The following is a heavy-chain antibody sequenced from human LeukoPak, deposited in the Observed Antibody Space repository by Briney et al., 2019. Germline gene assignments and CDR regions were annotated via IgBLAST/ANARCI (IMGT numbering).Heavy chain of an antibody. CDR3: AKALQVWLFGFDY. Sequence: PGRSLRLSCAASGITFSSYGMHWVRQAPGKGLEWVAVISYDGNNKYYADSGKGRFTISRDNSKNRLYLQMNSLRAEDTAVYYCAKALQVWLFGFDYWGQGTLVTVSS. CDR2: ISYDGNNK. J-gene: IGHJ4*02. V-gene: IGHV3-30*18. CDR1: GITFSSYG. D-gene: IGHD5-18*01.